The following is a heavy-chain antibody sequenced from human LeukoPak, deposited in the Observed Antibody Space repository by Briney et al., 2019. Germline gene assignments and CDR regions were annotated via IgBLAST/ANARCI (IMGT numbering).Heavy chain of an antibody. CDR2: IRYDGSNK. Sequence: PGGSLRLSCAASGFTFSSYGMHWVRQAPGKGLEWVAFIRYDGSNKYYADSVKGRFTISRDNSKNTLYLQMNSLRAEDTAVYYCAKGQLYSGSYYGYFDYWGQGTLVTVSS. V-gene: IGHV3-30*02. D-gene: IGHD1-26*01. CDR1: GFTFSSYG. J-gene: IGHJ4*02. CDR3: AKGQLYSGSYYGYFDY.